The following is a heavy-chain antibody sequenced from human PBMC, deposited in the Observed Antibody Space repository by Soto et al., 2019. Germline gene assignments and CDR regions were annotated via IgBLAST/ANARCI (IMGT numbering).Heavy chain of an antibody. V-gene: IGHV1-18*01. J-gene: IGHJ4*02. Sequence: HVHLVQSGAEVKKPGASVKVSCKGSGYIFTTYGITWVRQAPGQGLEWMGWISAHNGNTNYAQKLQGRVTVTRDTSTSTAYMELRNLRSDGTAVYYCARGRYGDYWGQGALVTVSS. D-gene: IGHD1-1*01. CDR2: ISAHNGNT. CDR1: GYIFTTYG. CDR3: ARGRYGDY.